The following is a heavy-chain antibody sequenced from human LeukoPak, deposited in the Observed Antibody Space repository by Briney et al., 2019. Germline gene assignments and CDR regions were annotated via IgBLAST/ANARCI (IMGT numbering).Heavy chain of an antibody. D-gene: IGHD5-12*01. Sequence: PGGSLRLSCAASGFTFSSYAMHWVRQAPGKGLEWVAVISYDGSNKYYADSVKGRFTISRDNAKNSLYLQMNSLRAEDTAVYYCARDPSDIVATITFDYWGQGTLVTVSS. CDR2: ISYDGSNK. CDR3: ARDPSDIVATITFDY. V-gene: IGHV3-30*04. CDR1: GFTFSSYA. J-gene: IGHJ4*02.